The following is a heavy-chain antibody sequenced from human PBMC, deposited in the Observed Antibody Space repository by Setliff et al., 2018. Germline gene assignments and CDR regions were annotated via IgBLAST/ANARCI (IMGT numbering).Heavy chain of an antibody. D-gene: IGHD6-19*01. CDR3: ARQAVAGSDAFDI. CDR1: GYSFTDYW. V-gene: IGHV5-51*01. CDR2: IYPGDSDT. J-gene: IGHJ3*02. Sequence: GESLKISCKGSGYSFTDYWIGWVRQMPGEGLEWMGIIYPGDSDTRYSPSFQGQVTISADKSISTAYLQWSSLKASDTAMYYCARQAVAGSDAFDIWGQGTMVTVSS.